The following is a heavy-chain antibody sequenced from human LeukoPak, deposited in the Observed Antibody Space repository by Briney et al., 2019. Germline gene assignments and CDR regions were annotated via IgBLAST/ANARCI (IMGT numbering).Heavy chain of an antibody. CDR3: ARAVMVRGVIRPLDY. V-gene: IGHV5-51*01. D-gene: IGHD3-10*01. Sequence: GESLKISCKGSGYSFTSYWIGWVRQMPGKGLEWMGIIYPGDSDTRYSPSFQGQVTISADKSISTAYLQWSSLKASDTAMYYCARAVMVRGVIRPLDYWGQGTLVTVSS. J-gene: IGHJ4*02. CDR1: GYSFTSYW. CDR2: IYPGDSDT.